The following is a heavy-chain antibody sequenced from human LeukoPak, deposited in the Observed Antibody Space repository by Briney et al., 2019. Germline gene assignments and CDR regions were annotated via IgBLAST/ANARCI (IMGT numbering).Heavy chain of an antibody. J-gene: IGHJ4*02. CDR1: GFTLRNSA. Sequence: GGSLRLSCEASGFTLRNSAMSWVRQAPGKGLEWVSTISGSGGGTYYADSVKGRFAISRDTSRNSLYLQMNSLRAEDTAVYYCTRDPRVVDYWGQGTLVTVSS. CDR3: TRDPRVVDY. V-gene: IGHV3-23*01. D-gene: IGHD6-6*01. CDR2: ISGSGGGT.